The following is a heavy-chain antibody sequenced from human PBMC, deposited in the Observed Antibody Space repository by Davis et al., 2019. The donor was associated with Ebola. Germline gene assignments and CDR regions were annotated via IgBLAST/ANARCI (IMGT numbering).Heavy chain of an antibody. CDR2: ISYDGSNK. J-gene: IGHJ3*02. V-gene: IGHV3-30*19. Sequence: GESLKISCVASGFSFNSYGMHWVRQAPGKGLEWVAVISYDGSNKYYADSVKGRFTISRDNSKNTLYLQMNSLRAEDTAVYYCARDASFTPDAFDIWGQGTMVTVSS. D-gene: IGHD6-6*01. CDR3: ARDASFTPDAFDI. CDR1: GFSFNSYG.